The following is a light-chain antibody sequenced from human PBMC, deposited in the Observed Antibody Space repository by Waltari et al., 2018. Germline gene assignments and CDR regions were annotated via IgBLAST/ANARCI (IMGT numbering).Light chain of an antibody. J-gene: IGLJ3*02. CDR3: QTGGDGTWV. CDR2: VHSDGSH. V-gene: IGLV4-69*01. CDR1: SGHSSNV. Sequence: QLVLTQSPSASASLGASVKLTCTLSSGHSSNVIAWHQQQPEKGPRYLMKVHSDGSHSKGDEIPVRFPGPSSGAERYLTIASLQSGDEADYYWQTGGDGTWVFGGGTKLTVL.